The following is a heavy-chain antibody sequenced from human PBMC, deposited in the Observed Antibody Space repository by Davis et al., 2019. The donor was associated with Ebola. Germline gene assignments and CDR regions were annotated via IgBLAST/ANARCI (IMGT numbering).Heavy chain of an antibody. CDR1: GDSFSDYF. Sequence: SETLSLTCAVYGDSFSDYFWSWIRQPPGKGLEWIGEIGHSGRTNYNPSLKSRVTISVDTSKNQFSLKLSSVTAADTAVYYCARHGQNGYNSLLSDFDSWGQGTLITVSS. V-gene: IGHV4-34*01. CDR2: IGHSGRT. D-gene: IGHD5-24*01. CDR3: ARHGQNGYNSLLSDFDS. J-gene: IGHJ4*02.